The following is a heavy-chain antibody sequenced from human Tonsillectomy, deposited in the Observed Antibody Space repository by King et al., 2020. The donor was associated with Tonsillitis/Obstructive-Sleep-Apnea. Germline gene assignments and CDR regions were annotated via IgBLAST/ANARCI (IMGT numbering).Heavy chain of an antibody. CDR2: INHSGST. CDR1: GGSFSGYY. D-gene: IGHD2-21*01. Sequence: VQLQQWGAGLLKPSETLSLTCAVYGGSFSGYYWSWIRQPPGKGLEWIGEINHSGSTNYHPSLKSRVTISVDTSKNQFDLTLSSVNAADTAVYYCARDQIVVVIATSNAFEIWGQGTLVTVSS. V-gene: IGHV4-34*01. J-gene: IGHJ3*02. CDR3: ARDQIVVVIATSNAFEI.